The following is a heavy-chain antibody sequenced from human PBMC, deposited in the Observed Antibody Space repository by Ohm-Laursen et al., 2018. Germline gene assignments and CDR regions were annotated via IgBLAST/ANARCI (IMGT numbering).Heavy chain of an antibody. CDR3: ARRSGRARPVVDFDY. Sequence: SLRLSCTASGFTFSSYAMSWVRQAPGKGLEWVSGTSISGTFTHYADSVRGRFTMSRDNSKNTLYLQMNSLKAEDTAVYYCARRSGRARPVVDFDYWGQGTLVTVAS. V-gene: IGHV3-23*05. CDR1: GFTFSSYA. J-gene: IGHJ4*02. D-gene: IGHD2-15*01. CDR2: TSISGTFT.